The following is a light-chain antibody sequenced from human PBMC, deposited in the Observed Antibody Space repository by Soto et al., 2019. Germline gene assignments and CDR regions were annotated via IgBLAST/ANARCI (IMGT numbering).Light chain of an antibody. J-gene: IGLJ1*01. CDR3: SSYTSSSTPLYV. CDR2: EVS. CDR1: TSDVGGYNY. V-gene: IGLV2-14*01. Sequence: QSALTQPGSVSGSPGQSITISCTGTTSDVGGYNYVSWYQRHPGKAHKLMIYEVSNRPSGVSNRFSGSKSGNTASLTISGLQAEDEADYYCSSYTSSSTPLYVFGTGTKVTVL.